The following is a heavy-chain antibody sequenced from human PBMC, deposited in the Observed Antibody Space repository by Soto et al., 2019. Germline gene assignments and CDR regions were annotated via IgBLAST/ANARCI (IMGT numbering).Heavy chain of an antibody. CDR3: ARVLWGSSGYYFDY. J-gene: IGHJ4*02. CDR2: IYYSGST. V-gene: IGHV4-59*01. Sequence: PSETLSLTCTVSGGSISSYYWSWIRQPPGKGLEWIGYIYYSGSTNYNPSLKSRVTISVDTSKNQFSLKLSSVTAADTAVYYCARVLWGSSGYYFDYWGQGTLVTVSS. CDR1: GGSISSYY. D-gene: IGHD3-22*01.